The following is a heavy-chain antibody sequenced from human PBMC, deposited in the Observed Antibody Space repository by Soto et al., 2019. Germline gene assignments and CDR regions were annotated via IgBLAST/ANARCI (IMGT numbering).Heavy chain of an antibody. J-gene: IGHJ4*02. CDR1: GGSITSGGYY. CDR2: IFYTGST. CDR3: ARRVGYSSEYYFDY. D-gene: IGHD5-18*01. Sequence: QVQLQESGPGLVKPSQTLSLTCTVSGGSITSGGYYWSWIRQFPGKGLEWIGYIFYTGSTSYNPSLKSRLTMSVDTSKNQFSLRLSYVTAADTAVYFWARRVGYSSEYYFDYWGQGTLVTVSS. V-gene: IGHV4-31*03.